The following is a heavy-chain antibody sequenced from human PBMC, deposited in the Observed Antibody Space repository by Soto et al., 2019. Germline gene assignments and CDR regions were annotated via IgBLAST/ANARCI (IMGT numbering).Heavy chain of an antibody. D-gene: IGHD3-16*01. J-gene: IGHJ6*02. V-gene: IGHV3-30*04. CDR1: GFTFSSYA. CDR3: ARDSNQKGLPMGENGMDV. CDR2: NSYDGSNK. Sequence: QVQLEESGGGVVQAGRSLRLSCAASGFTFSSYAMYWVRQAPGKGLEWVAVNSYDGSNKYYVDSVKGRFTISRDNSKNMLFLQMNSLRAEDTAVYYCARDSNQKGLPMGENGMDVWGQGTTVTVSS.